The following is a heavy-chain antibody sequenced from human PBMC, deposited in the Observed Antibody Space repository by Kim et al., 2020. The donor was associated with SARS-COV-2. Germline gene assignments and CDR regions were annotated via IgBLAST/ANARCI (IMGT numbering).Heavy chain of an antibody. V-gene: IGHV3-23*01. CDR2: ISGSGGAT. CDR3: AKDSYGSGKYYQFDY. J-gene: IGHJ4*02. Sequence: WGSLRLSCAASGFTFSSYGMSWVRQAPGKGLEWVSTISGSGGATYFADSVKGRFTISRDNSKNTLYLQMNSLRAEDTAVYYCAKDSYGSGKYYQFDYWGQGTLVTVSS. CDR1: GFTFSSYG. D-gene: IGHD3-10*01.